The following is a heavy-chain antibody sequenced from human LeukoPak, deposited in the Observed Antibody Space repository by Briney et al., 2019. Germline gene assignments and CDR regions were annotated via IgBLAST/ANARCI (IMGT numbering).Heavy chain of an antibody. CDR3: ARNNLGIDD. Sequence: GGCLRLSCAASVFTFSKHCMDGVRPVSGRGVGWVSRINIDGRDTSYADYVEGRFTISRDNARNTLYLQMNSLRPEDTAAYYCARNNLGIDDWGQGTLVTVSS. CDR1: VFTFSKHC. J-gene: IGHJ4*02. CDR2: INIDGRDT. V-gene: IGHV3-74*01. D-gene: IGHD7-27*01.